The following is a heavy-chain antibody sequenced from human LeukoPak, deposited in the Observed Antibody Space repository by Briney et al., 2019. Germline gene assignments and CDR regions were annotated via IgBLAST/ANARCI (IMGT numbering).Heavy chain of an antibody. CDR2: IYYSGST. D-gene: IGHD2-15*01. CDR1: GGSISSGGYY. CDR3: ARRYCSGGSCYSSLDY. Sequence: SETLSLTCTVSGGSISSGGYYWSWIRQPPGKGLEWIGYIYYSGSTNYNPSLKSRVTISVDTSKNQFSLKLSSATAADTAVYYCARRYCSGGSCYSSLDYWGQGSLVTVSS. V-gene: IGHV4-61*08. J-gene: IGHJ4*02.